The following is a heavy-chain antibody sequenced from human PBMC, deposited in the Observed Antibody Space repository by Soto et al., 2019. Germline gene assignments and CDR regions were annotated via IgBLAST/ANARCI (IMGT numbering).Heavy chain of an antibody. V-gene: IGHV3-30*18. CDR2: ISYDGSDK. J-gene: IGHJ4*02. CDR3: AKSHHGDYHHY. D-gene: IGHD4-17*01. Sequence: QVQLVESGGGVVQPGRSLRLSCVASGFTFSSYGMHWVRQAPGKGLEWVAVISYDGSDKYYADSVKGRFTISRDNSKNTLYRHMDSLRAEDTAVYYCAKSHHGDYHHYWGQGTLVTVSS. CDR1: GFTFSSYG.